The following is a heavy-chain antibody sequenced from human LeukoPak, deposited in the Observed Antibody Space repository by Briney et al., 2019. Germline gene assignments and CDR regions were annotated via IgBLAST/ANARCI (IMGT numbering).Heavy chain of an antibody. J-gene: IGHJ6*02. CDR2: IYSGGST. D-gene: IGHD6-6*01. Sequence: GGSLRFSCAASGFTVSSNYMSWVRQAPGKGLEWVSVIYSGGSTYYADSVKGRFTISRDNSKNTLYLQMNSLRAEDTAVYYCASPSRGYYYGMDVWGQGTTVTVSS. CDR3: ASPSRGYYYGMDV. V-gene: IGHV3-53*01. CDR1: GFTVSSNY.